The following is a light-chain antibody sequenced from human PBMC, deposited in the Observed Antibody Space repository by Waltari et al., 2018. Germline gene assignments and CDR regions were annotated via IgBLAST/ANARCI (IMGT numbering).Light chain of an antibody. V-gene: IGLV1-40*01. CDR1: NSNIGEGYD. CDR2: GNN. Sequence: QSVLTQPPSVSGAPGQQVTIACTGSNSNIGEGYDVPWYQHLPGTAPNLLLHGNNKRPSGVPDRFARPRAGTLASPAITGLQAEDEADYYCQSYDSSLSCWVLGGGTKLTVL. CDR3: QSYDSSLSCWV. J-gene: IGLJ3*02.